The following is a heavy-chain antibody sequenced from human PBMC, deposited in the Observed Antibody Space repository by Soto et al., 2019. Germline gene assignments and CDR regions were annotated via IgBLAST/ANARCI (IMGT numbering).Heavy chain of an antibody. J-gene: IGHJ5*02. Sequence: ASVKVSCKVSGYTLTELSMHWLRQAPGKGLEWMGGSDPEDGETIYAQKFQGRVTMTEDTSTDTAYMELSSLRAEDTAVYYCARSGIGTYYDFWSGYPDWFDPWGQGTLVTVSS. CDR3: ARSGIGTYYDFWSGYPDWFDP. D-gene: IGHD3-3*01. CDR1: GYTLTELS. V-gene: IGHV1-24*01. CDR2: SDPEDGET.